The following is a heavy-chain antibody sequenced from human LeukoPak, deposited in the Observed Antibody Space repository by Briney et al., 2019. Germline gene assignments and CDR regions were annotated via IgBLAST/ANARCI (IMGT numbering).Heavy chain of an antibody. V-gene: IGHV3-23*01. D-gene: IGHD2/OR15-2a*01. Sequence: GGSLRLSCAASGFTFSSSAMSWVRQAPGKGLEWVSAISGSGSSTYYADSVKGRFTISRDNSKNTLYLQMNSLRAEDTAVYYCTKDPSFFRLGPWSQGTLVTVSS. CDR2: ISGSGSST. CDR1: GFTFSSSA. J-gene: IGHJ5*02. CDR3: TKDPSFFRLGP.